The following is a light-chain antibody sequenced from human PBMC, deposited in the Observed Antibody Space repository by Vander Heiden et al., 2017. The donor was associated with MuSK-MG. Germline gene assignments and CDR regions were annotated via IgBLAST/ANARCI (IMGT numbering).Light chain of an antibody. CDR1: SSNIGGGYN. CDR3: QSYDSSLSGPVV. V-gene: IGLV1-40*01. Sequence: QSVLTQPPSVSGAPGQTVPISCTGNSSNIGGGYNVHWYQQPPGTAPKLLIYGNSNRPSGVPDRFSGSRSGTSASLAITGLQPEDEADYYCQSYDSSLSGPVVFGGGTKLTVL. CDR2: GNS. J-gene: IGLJ2*01.